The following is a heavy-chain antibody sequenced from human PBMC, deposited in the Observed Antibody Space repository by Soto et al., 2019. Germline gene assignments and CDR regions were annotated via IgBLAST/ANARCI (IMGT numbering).Heavy chain of an antibody. CDR2: ISSRSTYI. J-gene: IGHJ3*02. D-gene: IGHD2-15*01. CDR3: ANSPSYCSGGSCYSPDDAFDI. CDR1: GFSFSIYS. Sequence: PGGSLRLSCAASGFSFSIYSMNWVRQAPGKGLEWVSSISSRSTYIYYADSVKGRFTISRDNSKNTLYLQMNSLRAEDTAVYYCANSPSYCSGGSCYSPDDAFDIWGQGTMVTVSS. V-gene: IGHV3-21*04.